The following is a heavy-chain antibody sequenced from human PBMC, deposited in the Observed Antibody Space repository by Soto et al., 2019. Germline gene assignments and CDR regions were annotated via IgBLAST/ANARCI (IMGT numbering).Heavy chain of an antibody. Sequence: SETLSLTCAVYGGSFSGYYWSWIRQPPGKGLEWIGEINHSGSTNYNPSLKSRVTISVDTSKNQFSLKLSSVTAADTAVYYCARGRPSSIAARSSYYGMDVWGQGTTVTVSS. CDR1: GGSFSGYY. V-gene: IGHV4-34*01. CDR3: ARGRPSSIAARSSYYGMDV. D-gene: IGHD6-6*01. CDR2: INHSGST. J-gene: IGHJ6*02.